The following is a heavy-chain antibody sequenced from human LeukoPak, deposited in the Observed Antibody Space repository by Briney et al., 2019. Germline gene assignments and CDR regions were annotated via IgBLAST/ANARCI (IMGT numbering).Heavy chain of an antibody. CDR3: ASRGHAQGDY. J-gene: IGHJ4*02. CDR2: MNPNSGNT. D-gene: IGHD3-10*01. V-gene: IGHV1-8*02. CDR1: GCTFTGYY. Sequence: ASVKVSCKASGCTFTGYYMHWVRQAPGQGLEWMGWMNPNSGNTGYAQKFQGRVTMTSNTSIRTAYMELGSLRSEDTAVYYCASRGHAQGDYWGQGTLVTVSS.